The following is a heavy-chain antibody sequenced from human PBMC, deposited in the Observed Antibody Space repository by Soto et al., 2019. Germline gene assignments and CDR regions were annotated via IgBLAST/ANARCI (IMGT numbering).Heavy chain of an antibody. J-gene: IGHJ6*02. CDR1: GVSINSTYW. V-gene: IGHV4-4*02. D-gene: IGHD2-8*01. CDR3: ARAVYCTTANCWDDFHYYNIDV. Sequence: PSETLSLTCSVSGVSINSTYWWSWVREAPEPVLEWIGEIYHTGGRNYMQSLRGRITLSVDTSKNQFSLQLTSVTAADTAVYYCARAVYCTTANCWDDFHYYNIDVWGQGTAVTVSS. CDR2: IYHTGGR.